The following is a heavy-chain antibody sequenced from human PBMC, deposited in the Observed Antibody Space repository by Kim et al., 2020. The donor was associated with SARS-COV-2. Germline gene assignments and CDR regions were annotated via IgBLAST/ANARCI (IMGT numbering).Heavy chain of an antibody. J-gene: IGHJ5*02. D-gene: IGHD2-2*01. CDR1: GGSISSYY. CDR3: ARDRGALGYCSSTSCYGFDP. Sequence: SETLSLTCTVSGGSISSYYWSWIRQPPGKGLEWIGYIYYSGSTNYNPSLKSRVTISVDTSKNQFSLKLSSVTAADTAVYYCARDRGALGYCSSTSCYGFDPWGQGTLVTVSS. CDR2: IYYSGST. V-gene: IGHV4-59*01.